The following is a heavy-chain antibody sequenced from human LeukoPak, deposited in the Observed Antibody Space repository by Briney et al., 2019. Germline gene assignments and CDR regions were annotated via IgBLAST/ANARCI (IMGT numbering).Heavy chain of an antibody. Sequence: PSETLSLTCAVYGGSFSGCYWSWIRQPPGKGLEWIGEINHSGSTNYNPSLKSRVTISVDTSKNQFSLKLSSVTAADTAVYYCARGVQPSLDYWGQGTLVTVSS. D-gene: IGHD5-18*01. CDR1: GGSFSGCY. V-gene: IGHV4-34*01. J-gene: IGHJ4*02. CDR3: ARGVQPSLDY. CDR2: INHSGST.